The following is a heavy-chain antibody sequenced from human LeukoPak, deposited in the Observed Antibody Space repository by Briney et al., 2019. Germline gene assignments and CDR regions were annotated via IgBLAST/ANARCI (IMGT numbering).Heavy chain of an antibody. D-gene: IGHD4-17*01. Sequence: GGSLRLSCAASGFTFSSYWMSWVRQAPGKGLEWVAVISYDGSNKYYADSVKGRFTISRDNSKNTLYLQMNSLRAEDTAVYYCARGNGDYVAFDIWGQGTMVTVSS. CDR1: GFTFSSYW. CDR2: ISYDGSNK. J-gene: IGHJ3*02. V-gene: IGHV3-30*03. CDR3: ARGNGDYVAFDI.